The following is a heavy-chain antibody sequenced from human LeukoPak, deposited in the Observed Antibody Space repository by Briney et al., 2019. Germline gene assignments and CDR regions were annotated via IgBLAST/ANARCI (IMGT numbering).Heavy chain of an antibody. CDR2: ISDSGGST. Sequence: GGSLRLSCAASGFTFSSSAMTWVRQAPGKGLEWVSVISDSGGSTYYAGSVKGRFTISRDNSKNTLYLQMNSLRAEDTAVYYCAKGTSNNCYSAMDVWGQGTTVTVS. CDR1: GFTFSSSA. CDR3: AKGTSNNCYSAMDV. J-gene: IGHJ6*02. V-gene: IGHV3-23*01. D-gene: IGHD2/OR15-2a*01.